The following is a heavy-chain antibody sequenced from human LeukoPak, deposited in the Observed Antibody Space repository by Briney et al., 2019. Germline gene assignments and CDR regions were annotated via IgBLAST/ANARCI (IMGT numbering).Heavy chain of an antibody. D-gene: IGHD4-17*01. V-gene: IGHV2-5*02. J-gene: IGHJ4*02. Sequence: SGPTLVKPTQTLTLTCTFSGFSLSTSGVGVGWIRQPPGKALEWLALIYWDDDKRYSPSLKSRLTITKDTSKNQVVLTMTNMDPVDTATYYCAHRRYGDYEDYIDYWGQGTLVTVSS. CDR3: AHRRYGDYEDYIDY. CDR2: IYWDDDK. CDR1: GFSLSTSGVG.